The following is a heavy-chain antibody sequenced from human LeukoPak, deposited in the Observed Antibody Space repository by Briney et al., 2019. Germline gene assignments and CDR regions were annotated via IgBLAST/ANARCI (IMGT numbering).Heavy chain of an antibody. CDR1: GGSISGDY. D-gene: IGHD3-3*01. V-gene: IGHV4-59*05. CDR3: ARGLDFWSGYYSYYFDY. CDR2: IYYSGST. Sequence: PSETLSLTCTVSGGSISGDYWSWIRQPPGKGLEWIGSIYYSGSTYYNPSLKSRVTISVDTSKNQFSLKLSSVTAADTAVYYCARGLDFWSGYYSYYFDYWGQGTLVTVSS. J-gene: IGHJ4*02.